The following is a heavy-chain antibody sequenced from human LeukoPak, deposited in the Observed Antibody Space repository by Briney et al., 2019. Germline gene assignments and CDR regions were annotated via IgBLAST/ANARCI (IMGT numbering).Heavy chain of an antibody. V-gene: IGHV3-7*01. CDR1: GFTFTSYF. J-gene: IGHJ4*02. D-gene: IGHD3-10*01. CDR2: MKPDGSEE. Sequence: PGGSLRLSCAASGFTFTSYFMGWVRQAPGKGLEWVANMKPDGSEEFYVDSVKGRFIISRDITKNSLFLQMNSLRAEDTAVYYCASVLQWFGELLGWSYFDYWGQGTLVTVSS. CDR3: ASVLQWFGELLGWSYFDY.